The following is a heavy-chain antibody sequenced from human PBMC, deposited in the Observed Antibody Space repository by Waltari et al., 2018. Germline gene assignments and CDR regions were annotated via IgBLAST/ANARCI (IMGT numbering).Heavy chain of an antibody. CDR3: ARAYCSGGSCYVLNWFDP. CDR2: IYYSGST. D-gene: IGHD2-15*01. CDR1: GGSISSHY. V-gene: IGHV4-59*11. Sequence: QVQLQESGPGLVKPSETLSLTCTVSGGSISSHYWSCIRQPPWKGLEWIGYIYYSGSTNYNPSLKSGVTISVETSKNQFSLKLSSVTAADTAVYYCARAYCSGGSCYVLNWFDPWGQGTLVNVSS. J-gene: IGHJ5*02.